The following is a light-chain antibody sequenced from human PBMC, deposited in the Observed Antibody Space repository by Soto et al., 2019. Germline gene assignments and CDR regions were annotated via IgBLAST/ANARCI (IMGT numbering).Light chain of an antibody. V-gene: IGKV3-20*01. Sequence: EVMLTQSPGTLSLSPGERATLSCRASQSVSSNYLAGYQEKSGQAPRLLIYGASNRATGIPDRFSGSGSGTDFTLTIRRREPEDFAVYYCQQYDTSPRTFGQGTKVEFK. CDR2: GAS. J-gene: IGKJ1*01. CDR1: QSVSSNY. CDR3: QQYDTSPRT.